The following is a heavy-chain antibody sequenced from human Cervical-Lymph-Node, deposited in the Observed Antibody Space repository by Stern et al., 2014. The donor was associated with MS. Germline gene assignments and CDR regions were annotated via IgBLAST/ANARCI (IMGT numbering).Heavy chain of an antibody. V-gene: IGHV3-30*03. J-gene: IGHJ6*02. CDR3: ARPRLPFYYYYGMDV. Sequence: VQLVESGGGVVQPGRSLRLSCAASGFIFSSYGMHWVRPAPGKGLEWVAVISDDGSNKYYADSVKGRFSISRDSSKDTLYLQMNRLRPEDTAVYYCARPRLPFYYYYGMDVWGPGTTVTVSS. CDR2: ISDDGSNK. CDR1: GFIFSSYG. D-gene: IGHD5-18*01.